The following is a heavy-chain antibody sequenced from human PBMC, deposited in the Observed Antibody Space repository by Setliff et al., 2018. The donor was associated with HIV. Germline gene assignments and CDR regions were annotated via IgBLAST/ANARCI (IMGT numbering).Heavy chain of an antibody. CDR2: INDSGDT. CDR3: ARLGYYNLWSGYWTDF. J-gene: IGHJ4*02. Sequence: SETLSLTCGLYGGPLSGYCWTWIRQSPEKGLEWIGEINDSGDTKYNPSLMSRLSMSVEKSKNEFSLKVTSLTAADTAVYFCARLGYYNLWSGYWTDFWGQGMLVTVSS. CDR1: GGPLSGYC. D-gene: IGHD3-3*01. V-gene: IGHV4-34*01.